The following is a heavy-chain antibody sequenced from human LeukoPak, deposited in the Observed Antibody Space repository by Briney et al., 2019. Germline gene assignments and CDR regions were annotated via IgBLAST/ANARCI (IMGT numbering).Heavy chain of an antibody. CDR2: TNSGGTST. Sequence: LSGGPLRLSCATSGFPFSDFSMSWVRQAPGKGLEWISTTNSGGTSTYYAESVKGRFTISRDNSKNTLYLQMSSLRVEDTAVYYCAKQSYARSLGEGGPGTLVSVSS. D-gene: IGHD2-8*01. J-gene: IGHJ4*02. CDR3: AKQSYARSLGE. V-gene: IGHV3-23*01. CDR1: GFPFSDFS.